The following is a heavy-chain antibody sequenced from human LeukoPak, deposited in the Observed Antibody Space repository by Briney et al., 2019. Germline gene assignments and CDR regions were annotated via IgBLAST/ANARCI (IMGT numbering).Heavy chain of an antibody. CDR1: GGTFSSYA. J-gene: IGHJ4*02. CDR3: ARQGPLTTAVTTRTNPFDY. Sequence: GSSVKVSCKASGGTFSSYAISWVRQAPGQGLEWMGGIIPIFGTANYAQKFQGRVTITADESTSTAYMELSSLRSEDTAVYYCARQGPLTTAVTTRTNPFDYWGQGTLVTVSS. D-gene: IGHD4-11*01. CDR2: IIPIFGTA. V-gene: IGHV1-69*01.